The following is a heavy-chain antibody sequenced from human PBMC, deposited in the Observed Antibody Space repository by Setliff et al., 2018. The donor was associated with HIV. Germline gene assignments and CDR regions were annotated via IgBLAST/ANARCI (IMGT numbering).Heavy chain of an antibody. CDR3: VRPSLGIGGGSIFHN. J-gene: IGHJ4*02. D-gene: IGHD3-3*01. CDR2: IHFSGST. Sequence: TSETLSLTCTVSGDSFSGTSYYWGWIRQPPGKGLEWIGSIHFSGSTWYTQSLKSRVTIWVDTSKNQFSLKVNSVTAADTAVYYCVRPSLGIGGGSIFHNWGQGTLVNVSS. V-gene: IGHV4-39*01. CDR1: GDSFSGTSYY.